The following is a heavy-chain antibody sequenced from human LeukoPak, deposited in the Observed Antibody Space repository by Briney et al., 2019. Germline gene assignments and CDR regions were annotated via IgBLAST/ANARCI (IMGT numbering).Heavy chain of an antibody. CDR2: MNPNTGNT. CDR1: GYIFTNYD. V-gene: IGHV1-8*03. Sequence: ASVKVSCKASGYIFTNYDINWVRQAPGQGLQLMGWMNPNTGNTGYVQKFQGRVTITRNTSISTAYMELSSLRADDTAVYYCARGERWLLPPTDYWGQGTLVTVSS. CDR3: ARGERWLLPPTDY. J-gene: IGHJ4*02. D-gene: IGHD5-24*01.